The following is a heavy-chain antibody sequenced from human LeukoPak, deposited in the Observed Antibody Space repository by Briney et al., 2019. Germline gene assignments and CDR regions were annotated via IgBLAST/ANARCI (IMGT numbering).Heavy chain of an antibody. V-gene: IGHV3-7*01. D-gene: IGHD2-15*01. J-gene: IGHJ6*02. CDR3: ATHPILGYCSGGSCYSDYYYGMDV. Sequence: GGSLRLSCAASGFTFSSYWMSWVRQAPGKGLEWVTNIKQDGSEKYYVDSVKGRFTISRDNAKNSLYLQMNSLRAEDTAVYYCATHPILGYCSGGSCYSDYYYGMDVWGQGTTVTVSS. CDR1: GFTFSSYW. CDR2: IKQDGSEK.